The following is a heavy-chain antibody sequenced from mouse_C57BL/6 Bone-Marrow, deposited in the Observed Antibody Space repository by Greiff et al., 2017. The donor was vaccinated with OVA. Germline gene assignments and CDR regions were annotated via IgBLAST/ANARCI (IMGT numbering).Heavy chain of an antibody. V-gene: IGHV1-85*01. CDR2: IYPRDGST. D-gene: IGHD1-1*01. Sequence: VKVVESGPELVKPGASVKLSCKASGYTFTSYDINWVKQRPGQGLAWIGWIYPRDGSTKYNEKFKGKATLTVDTSSSTAYMELHSLTSEDSAVYFCARSDYYGSPYWYFDVWGTGTTVTVSS. J-gene: IGHJ1*03. CDR3: ARSDYYGSPYWYFDV. CDR1: GYTFTSYD.